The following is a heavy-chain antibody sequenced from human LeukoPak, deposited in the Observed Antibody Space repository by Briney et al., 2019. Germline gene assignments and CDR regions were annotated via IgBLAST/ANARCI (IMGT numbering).Heavy chain of an antibody. J-gene: IGHJ4*02. Sequence: GGSLRLSCAASGFTFSNYGMSWVRQAPGKGLEWVSAISGSGGSTYYADSVKGRFTISRDNSKNTLYLQMNSLRAEDTAVYYCAKAIAGYDFWSGYLGGYFDYWGQGTLVTVSS. D-gene: IGHD3-3*01. CDR3: AKAIAGYDFWSGYLGGYFDY. CDR2: ISGSGGST. CDR1: GFTFSNYG. V-gene: IGHV3-23*01.